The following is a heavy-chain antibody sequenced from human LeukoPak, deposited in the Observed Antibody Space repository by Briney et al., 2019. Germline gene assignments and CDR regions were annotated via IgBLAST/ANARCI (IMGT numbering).Heavy chain of an antibody. J-gene: IGHJ3*02. CDR1: GYTFTSYY. V-gene: IGHV1-46*03. CDR3: ARDQTITMVRGTLNHAFDI. Sequence: ASVKVSCTASGYTFTSYYMHWVRQAPGQGLEWMGIINPSGGSTSYAQTFQGRVTMTRDTSTSTVYMALSSLRSEDTAVYYCARDQTITMVRGTLNHAFDIWGQGTMVSVSS. D-gene: IGHD3-10*01. CDR2: INPSGGST.